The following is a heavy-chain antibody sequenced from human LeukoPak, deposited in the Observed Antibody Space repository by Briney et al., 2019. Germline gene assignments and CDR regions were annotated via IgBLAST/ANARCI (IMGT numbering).Heavy chain of an antibody. CDR2: IYYSGST. J-gene: IGHJ4*02. CDR1: GGSISGYY. Sequence: SETLSLTCTVSGGSISGYYWSWIRQPPGKGLEWIGSIYYSGSTYYNPSLKSRVTISVDTSKNQFSLKLSSVTAADTAVYYCARDSSGYYYVADYWGQGTLVTVSS. CDR3: ARDSSGYYYVADY. V-gene: IGHV4-39*07. D-gene: IGHD3-22*01.